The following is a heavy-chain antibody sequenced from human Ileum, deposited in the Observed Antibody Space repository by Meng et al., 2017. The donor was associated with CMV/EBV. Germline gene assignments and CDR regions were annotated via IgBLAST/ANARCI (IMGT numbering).Heavy chain of an antibody. CDR3: ARDRTEAVAGTLYYYYGMDV. Sequence: GESLKISCAASGFAFNTYEMTWVRQAPGKGLEWVSFISPNSDRTYYADSVKGRFTISRDNSKNTLYLQMNSLRAEDTAVYYCARDRTEAVAGTLYYYYGMDVWGQGTTVTVSS. J-gene: IGHJ6*02. CDR2: ISPNSDRT. D-gene: IGHD6-19*01. V-gene: IGHV3-23*01. CDR1: GFAFNTYE.